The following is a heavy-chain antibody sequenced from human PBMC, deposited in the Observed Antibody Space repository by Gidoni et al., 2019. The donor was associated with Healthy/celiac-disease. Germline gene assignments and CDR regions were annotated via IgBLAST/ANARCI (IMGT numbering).Heavy chain of an antibody. J-gene: IGHJ6*02. CDR2: IYYSGST. CDR3: ARPLDSTGGMDV. V-gene: IGHV4-39*01. Sequence: QLQLQESGPGLVKPSETLSLTCTVSGGSISSSSYYWGWIRQPPGKGLEWIGSIYYSGSTYYNPSLKSRVTISVDTSKNQFSLKLSSVTAADTAVYYCARPLDSTGGMDVWGQGTTVTVSS. D-gene: IGHD3-9*01. CDR1: GGSISSSSYY.